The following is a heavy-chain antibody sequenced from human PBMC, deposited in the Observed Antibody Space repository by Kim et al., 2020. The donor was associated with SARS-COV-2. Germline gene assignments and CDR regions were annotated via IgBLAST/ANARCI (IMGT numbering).Heavy chain of an antibody. CDR3: ARDPIAARPLWFWYNWFDP. V-gene: IGHV1-2*02. Sequence: ASVKVSCKASGYTFTGYYMHWVRQAPGQGLEWMGWINPNSGGTNYAQKFQGRVTMTRDTSISTAYMELSRLRSDDTAVYYCARDPIAARPLWFWYNWFDPWGQGTLVTVSS. D-gene: IGHD6-6*01. J-gene: IGHJ5*02. CDR1: GYTFTGYY. CDR2: INPNSGGT.